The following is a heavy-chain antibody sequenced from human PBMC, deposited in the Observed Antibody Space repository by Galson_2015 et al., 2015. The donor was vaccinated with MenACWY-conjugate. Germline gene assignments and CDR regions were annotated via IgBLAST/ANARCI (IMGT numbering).Heavy chain of an antibody. J-gene: IGHJ5*02. V-gene: IGHV3-23*01. CDR3: AKDGYSSSWWETSWFDP. D-gene: IGHD6-13*01. CDR2: ISGSGGST. CDR1: GFTFSSYA. Sequence: LRLSCAASGFTFSSYAMSWVRQAPGKGLEWVSAISGSGGSTYYADSAKGRFTISRDNSKNTLYLQMNSLRAEDTAVYYCAKDGYSSSWWETSWFDPWGQGTLVTVSS.